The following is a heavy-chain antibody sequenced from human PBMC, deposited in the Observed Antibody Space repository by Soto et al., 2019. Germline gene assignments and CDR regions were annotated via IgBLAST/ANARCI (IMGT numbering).Heavy chain of an antibody. CDR2: ISYDGSNK. Sequence: GGSLRLSCAASGFTFSSYAMHWVRQAPGKGLEWVAVISYDGSNKYYADSVKGRFTISRDNSKNTLYLQMNSLRAEDTAVYYCASGLGYCSGGICNGGDDYWGQGTLVTVSS. J-gene: IGHJ4*02. CDR1: GFTFSSYA. CDR3: ASGLGYCSGGICNGGDDY. D-gene: IGHD2-15*01. V-gene: IGHV3-30-3*01.